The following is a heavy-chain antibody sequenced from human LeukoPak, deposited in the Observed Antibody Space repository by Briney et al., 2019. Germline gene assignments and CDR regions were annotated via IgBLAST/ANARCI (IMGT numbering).Heavy chain of an antibody. Sequence: SETLSLTCTVSGGSISSSSYDWGWIRQPPGKGLEWIVSIYYSGSTYDNPYLKSRFTISVDTTKNPFSLKLSSVTAADTAVYYCARLVAALDYWGQGTLVTVSS. CDR3: ARLVAALDY. J-gene: IGHJ4*02. CDR1: GGSISSSSYD. D-gene: IGHD2-21*01. V-gene: IGHV4-39*01. CDR2: IYYSGST.